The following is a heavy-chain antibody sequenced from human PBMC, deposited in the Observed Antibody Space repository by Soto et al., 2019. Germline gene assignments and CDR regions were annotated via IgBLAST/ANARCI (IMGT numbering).Heavy chain of an antibody. V-gene: IGHV1-3*01. CDR2: INAGEGGT. J-gene: IGHJ4*02. Sequence: AAVKVSCKACGCSFTRYAIHWVCQAPGQRLEWMGWINAGEGGTIYSQKFQGRVAITRDTSASTVSMELTSLTYEDTAVYYCARERGNSGTFDYWGQGTLVTVSS. CDR1: GCSFTRYA. D-gene: IGHD1-1*01. CDR3: ARERGNSGTFDY.